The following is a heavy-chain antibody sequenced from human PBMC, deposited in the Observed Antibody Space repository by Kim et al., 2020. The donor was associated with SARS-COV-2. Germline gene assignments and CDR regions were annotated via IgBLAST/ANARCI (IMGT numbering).Heavy chain of an antibody. CDR3: ARDQLLWFGDPRAFDI. D-gene: IGHD3-10*01. Sequence: SLKSRVTISVDTSKNQFSLKLSSVTAAETAVYYCARDQLLWFGDPRAFDIWGQGTMVTVSS. J-gene: IGHJ3*02. V-gene: IGHV4-30-2*04.